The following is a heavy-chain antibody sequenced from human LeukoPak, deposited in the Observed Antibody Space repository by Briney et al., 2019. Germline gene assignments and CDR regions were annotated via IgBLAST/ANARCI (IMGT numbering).Heavy chain of an antibody. J-gene: IGHJ5*02. CDR1: GYTFTSYG. D-gene: IGHD1-26*01. CDR3: ARVGEAGLSGSYSNWFDP. V-gene: IGHV1-18*01. Sequence: GSVKVSCKASGYTFTSYGISWVRQAPGQGLEWMGWISAYNGNTNYAQKLQGRVTMTTDTSTSTAYMELRSLRSDDTAVYYCARVGEAGLSGSYSNWFDPWGQGTLVTVSS. CDR2: ISAYNGNT.